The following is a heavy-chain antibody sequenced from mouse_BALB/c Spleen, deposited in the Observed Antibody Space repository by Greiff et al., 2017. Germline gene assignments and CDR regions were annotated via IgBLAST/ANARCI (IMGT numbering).Heavy chain of an antibody. J-gene: IGHJ4*01. Sequence: EVKLVESGGGLVKPGGSLTISCAASGFTFSSYAMSWVRQSPEKRLEWVAEISSGGSYTYYPDTVTGRFTISRDNAKNTLYLEMSSLRSEDTAMYYCAKSRSTMITSYAMDYWGQGTSVTVSS. CDR2: ISSGGSYT. V-gene: IGHV5-9-4*01. D-gene: IGHD2-4*01. CDR3: AKSRSTMITSYAMDY. CDR1: GFTFSSYA.